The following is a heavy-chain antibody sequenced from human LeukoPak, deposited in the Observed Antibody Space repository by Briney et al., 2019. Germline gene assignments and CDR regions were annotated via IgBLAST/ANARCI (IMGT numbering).Heavy chain of an antibody. J-gene: IGHJ5*01. CDR1: GGTFYNYA. Sequence: ASVKVSCKTSGGTFYNYAISWVRQAPGQGLEWMGGIIPLFGTTHFAQSFQGRLTLTADKSTSTAYMELSSLRSEDTAVYYCARDAMPDSMGSNWFDPWGQGTLVTVSS. CDR2: IIPLFGTT. V-gene: IGHV1-69*06. D-gene: IGHD2-2*01. CDR3: ARDAMPDSMGSNWFDP.